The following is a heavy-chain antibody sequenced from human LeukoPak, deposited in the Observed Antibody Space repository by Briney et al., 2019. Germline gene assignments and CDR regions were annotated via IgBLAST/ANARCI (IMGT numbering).Heavy chain of an antibody. CDR1: GFTFSSYW. D-gene: IGHD2-2*01. Sequence: PGGSLRLSCAASGFTFSSYWMSWVRQAPGKGLEWVANIKQDGSEKYYVDSVKGRFTISRDNAKNSLYLQMNSLRVEDTAVYYCARDAGYRLLPGYYYYMDVWGKGTTVTVSS. J-gene: IGHJ6*03. V-gene: IGHV3-7*01. CDR2: IKQDGSEK. CDR3: ARDAGYRLLPGYYYYMDV.